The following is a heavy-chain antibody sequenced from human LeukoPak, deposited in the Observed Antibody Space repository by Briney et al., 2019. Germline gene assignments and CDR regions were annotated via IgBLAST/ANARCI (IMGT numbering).Heavy chain of an antibody. Sequence: ASVKASCKTSGYTFTYSGITWVRQAPGQGLEWMGWISTYNGYSKYAQNLQGRVTMTADTSTSTAYMELSSLRSDDTAVYYCAKNSSGGYSDYWGQGTLVTVSS. J-gene: IGHJ4*02. D-gene: IGHD6-19*01. CDR3: AKNSSGGYSDY. CDR1: GYTFTYSG. CDR2: ISTYNGYS. V-gene: IGHV1-18*01.